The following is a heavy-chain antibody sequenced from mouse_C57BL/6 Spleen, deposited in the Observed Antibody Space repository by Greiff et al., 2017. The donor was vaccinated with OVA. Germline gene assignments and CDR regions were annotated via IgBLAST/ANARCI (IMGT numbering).Heavy chain of an antibody. D-gene: IGHD1-1*01. J-gene: IGHJ2*01. V-gene: IGHV1-59*01. CDR3: ARHGSSIDY. CDR2: IDPSDSYT. CDR1: GYTFTSYW. Sequence: VQLQQPGAELVRPGTSVKLSCKASGYTFTSYWMHWVKQRPGQGLEWIGMIDPSDSYTNYNQKFKGKATLTVDTSSSTAYMQLSSLTSEDSAVYYCARHGSSIDYWGQGTTLTVSS.